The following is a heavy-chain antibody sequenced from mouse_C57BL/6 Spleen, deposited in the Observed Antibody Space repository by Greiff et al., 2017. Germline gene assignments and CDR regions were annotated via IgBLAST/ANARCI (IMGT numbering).Heavy chain of an antibody. J-gene: IGHJ4*01. Sequence: EVQLQQSGPELVKPGASVKIPCKASGYTFTDYNMDWVKQSHGKSLEWIGDINPNNGGTNYNEKFKGKGTLTVDNSSSTAYMEPRSLTYEDTAVYYCARRSNYPYYAMGCRGQRASVSASS. D-gene: IGHD2-5*01. CDR3: ARRSNYPYYAMGC. V-gene: IGHV1-18*01. CDR2: INPNNGGT. CDR1: GYTFTDYN.